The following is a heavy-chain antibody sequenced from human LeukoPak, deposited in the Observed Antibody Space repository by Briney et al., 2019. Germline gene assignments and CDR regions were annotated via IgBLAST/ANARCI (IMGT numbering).Heavy chain of an antibody. CDR1: GGSFSGYY. V-gene: IGHV4-34*01. Sequence: SETLSLTCAVYGGSFSGYYWSWIRQPPGKGLEWIGEINHSGSTNYNPSLKSRVTISVDTSKNQFSLKLSSVTAADTAVYYCAGTYHYYMDVWGKGTTVTVSS. CDR2: INHSGST. CDR3: AGTYHYYMDV. J-gene: IGHJ6*03.